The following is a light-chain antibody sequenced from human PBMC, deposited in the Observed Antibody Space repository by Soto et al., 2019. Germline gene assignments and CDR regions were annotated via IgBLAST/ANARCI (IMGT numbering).Light chain of an antibody. CDR3: QSYDSSLSGSV. CDR2: GNS. Sequence: QAVVTQPPSVSGAPGQRVTISCTGSSSNIGAGYDVHWYQQLPGTAPKLPIYGNSNRPSGFPDRFSGSKSGTSASLAITGLQAEDEADYYCQSYDSSLSGSVFGGGTKLTVL. J-gene: IGLJ3*02. CDR1: SSNIGAGYD. V-gene: IGLV1-40*01.